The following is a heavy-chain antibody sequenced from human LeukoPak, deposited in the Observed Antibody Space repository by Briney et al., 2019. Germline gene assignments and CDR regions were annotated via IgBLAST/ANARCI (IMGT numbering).Heavy chain of an antibody. CDR1: GFTFSSYW. J-gene: IGHJ3*02. Sequence: GSLRLSCAASGFTFSSYWMSWVRQAPGKGLEWVSAISGSGGSTYYADSVKGRFTISRDNSKNTLYLQMTSLRAEDTAVYYCAKVSPANDAFDIWGQGTMVTVSS. CDR2: ISGSGGST. D-gene: IGHD2/OR15-2a*01. V-gene: IGHV3-23*01. CDR3: AKVSPANDAFDI.